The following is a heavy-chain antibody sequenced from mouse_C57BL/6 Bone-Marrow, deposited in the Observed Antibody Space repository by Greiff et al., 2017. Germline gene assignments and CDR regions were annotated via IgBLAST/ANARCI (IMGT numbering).Heavy chain of an antibody. CDR1: GYTFTSYW. CDR3: ARQDYYGSSFAY. D-gene: IGHD1-1*01. V-gene: IGHV1-55*01. Sequence: QVRLKQPGAELVKPGASVKMSCKASGYTFTSYWITWVKQRPGQGLEWIGDIYPGSGSTNYNEKFKSKATLTVDTSSSTAYMQLSSLTSEDSAVYYCARQDYYGSSFAYWGQGTLVTVSA. CDR2: IYPGSGST. J-gene: IGHJ3*01.